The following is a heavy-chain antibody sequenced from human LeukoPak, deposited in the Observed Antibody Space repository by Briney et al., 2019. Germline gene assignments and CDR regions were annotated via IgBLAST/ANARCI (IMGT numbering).Heavy chain of an antibody. V-gene: IGHV3-23*01. Sequence: PGGSLRLSCAASGFTFSIYAMSWVRQAPGKGLEWVSATSGSGSTTYYADSVKGRFTFSRDNSKNTLFLQMNSLRAEDTAVYFCAKAEGSGNQPFDYWGQGNLVTVSS. J-gene: IGHJ4*02. CDR1: GFTFSIYA. CDR3: AKAEGSGNQPFDY. CDR2: TSGSGSTT. D-gene: IGHD3-10*01.